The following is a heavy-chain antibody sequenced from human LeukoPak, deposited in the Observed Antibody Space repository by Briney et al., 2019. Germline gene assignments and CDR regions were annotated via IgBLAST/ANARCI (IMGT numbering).Heavy chain of an antibody. Sequence: GGSLRLSCAASGFTFSSYAMSWVRQAPGKGLEWVSSISSSSSYIYYADSVKGRFTISRDNAKNSLYLQMNSLRAEDTAVYYCARSSGTDWLIDYWGQGTLVTVSS. CDR1: GFTFSSYA. J-gene: IGHJ4*02. CDR3: ARSSGTDWLIDY. D-gene: IGHD3-9*01. CDR2: ISSSSSYI. V-gene: IGHV3-21*01.